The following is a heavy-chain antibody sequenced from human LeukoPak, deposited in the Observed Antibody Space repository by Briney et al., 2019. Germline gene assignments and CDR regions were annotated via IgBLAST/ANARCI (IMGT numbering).Heavy chain of an antibody. V-gene: IGHV4-59*01. CDR1: GGSISSYY. Sequence: PSETLSLTCTVSGGSISSYYWSWIRQPPGKGLEWIGYIYYSGSTNYNPSLKSRVTISVDPSKNQFSLKLSSVTAADTAVYYCARDHDTGNAFDIWGQGTMVTVSS. CDR2: IYYSGST. J-gene: IGHJ3*02. D-gene: IGHD5-18*01. CDR3: ARDHDTGNAFDI.